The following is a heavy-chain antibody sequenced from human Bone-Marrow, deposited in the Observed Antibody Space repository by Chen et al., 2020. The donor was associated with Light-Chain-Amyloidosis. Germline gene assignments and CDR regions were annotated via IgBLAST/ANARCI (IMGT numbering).Heavy chain of an antibody. CDR3: ARGHFYKSSAYCDH. Sequence: QVQLMQSGAEVKKPGASVKVSCRASGYRFTNYGLNWLRQAPGQGLEWMGWICAYNGNTHFGKKFQGRVTLTTDTPTSTGYMGLRGRTSDDTAVYYCARGHFYKSSAYCDHWGQGTQSPSPQ. CDR1: GYRFTNYG. D-gene: IGHD1-1*01. V-gene: IGHV1-18*04. J-gene: IGHJ4*02. CDR2: ICAYNGNT.